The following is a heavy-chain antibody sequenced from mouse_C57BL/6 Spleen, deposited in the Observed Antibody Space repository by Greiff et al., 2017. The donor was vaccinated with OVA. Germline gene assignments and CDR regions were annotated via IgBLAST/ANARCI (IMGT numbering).Heavy chain of an antibody. CDR1: GYTFTDYY. CDR3: ARGRTDYYAMAY. V-gene: IGHV1-26*01. J-gene: IGHJ4*01. D-gene: IGHD1-1*01. CDR2: INPNNGGT. Sequence: VQLQQSGPELVKPGASVKISCKASGYTFTDYYMNWVKQSHGKSLEWIGDINPNNGGTSYNQKFKGKATLTVDKSSSTAYMELRSLTSEDSAVYYCARGRTDYYAMAYWGQGTSVTVSS.